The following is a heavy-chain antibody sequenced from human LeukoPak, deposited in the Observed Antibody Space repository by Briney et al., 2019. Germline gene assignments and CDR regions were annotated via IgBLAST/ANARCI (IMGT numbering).Heavy chain of an antibody. V-gene: IGHV4-59*01. CDR2: IYYSGST. D-gene: IGHD1-7*01. CDR3: ARVYNWNSSGLGAPRD. J-gene: IGHJ4*02. Sequence: SDTLSLTCTVSGGSISSYYWSWIRQPPGKGLEWIGYIYYSGSTNYNPSLKSRVTISVDTSKNQFSLKLSSVTAADTAVYYCARVYNWNSSGLGAPRDWGRGTLVTVSS. CDR1: GGSISSYY.